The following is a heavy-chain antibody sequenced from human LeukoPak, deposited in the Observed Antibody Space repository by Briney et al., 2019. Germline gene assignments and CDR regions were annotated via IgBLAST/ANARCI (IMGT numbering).Heavy chain of an antibody. V-gene: IGHV1-2*02. CDR2: INPNSGGT. CDR1: GYTFTGYY. D-gene: IGHD5-18*01. CDR3: ARVGTVDTAMVTLFGDLYYFDY. J-gene: IGHJ4*02. Sequence: ASVKVSCKPSGYTFTGYYMHWVRQAPGQGLEWMGWINPNSGGTNYAQKFQGRVTMTRDTSISTAYMELSRLRSDDTAVYYCARVGTVDTAMVTLFGDLYYFDYWGQGTLVTVSS.